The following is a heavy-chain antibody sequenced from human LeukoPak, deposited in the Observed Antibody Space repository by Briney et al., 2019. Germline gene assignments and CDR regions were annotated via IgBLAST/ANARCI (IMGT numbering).Heavy chain of an antibody. J-gene: IGHJ2*01. V-gene: IGHV3-74*01. CDR2: IKFGGSPA. CDR3: VTGHYDSRMYFDL. Sequence: GGSLRLSCGASGFTFSTYWIHWVRQAPGKGLVWVSQIKFGGSPASYADSVKGRFTISRDNAKNTLYLQMNSLGTEDTAVYYCVTGHYDSRMYFDLWGRGTLVTVSS. CDR1: GFTFSTYW. D-gene: IGHD3-16*01.